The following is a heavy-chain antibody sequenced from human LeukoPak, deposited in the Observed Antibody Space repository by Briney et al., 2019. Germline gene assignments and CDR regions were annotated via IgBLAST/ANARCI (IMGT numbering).Heavy chain of an antibody. CDR1: GFTFSSYG. J-gene: IGHJ4*02. D-gene: IGHD3-10*01. V-gene: IGHV3-30*02. CDR3: AKDITMVRGVLDY. CDR2: IRYDGSNK. Sequence: PGGSLRLSCAASGFTFSSYGMHWVRQAPGKGLEWVAFIRYDGSNKYYADYVKGRFTISRDNSKNTLYLQMNSLRAEDTAVYYCAKDITMVRGVLDYWGQGTLVTVSS.